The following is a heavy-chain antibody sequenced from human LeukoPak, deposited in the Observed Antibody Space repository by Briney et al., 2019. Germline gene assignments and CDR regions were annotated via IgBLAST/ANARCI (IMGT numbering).Heavy chain of an antibody. CDR1: GFTFSGYS. CDR2: ISISNSYM. D-gene: IGHD6-19*01. J-gene: IGHJ4*02. Sequence: GGSLRLSCAASGFTFSGYSMNWVRQAPGKGLEWVSSISISNSYMYYADSVKGRFTISRDNAKNSLYLQMNSLRAEDTAVYYCARDDTAVAGTELDYWGQGTLVTVSS. V-gene: IGHV3-21*01. CDR3: ARDDTAVAGTELDY.